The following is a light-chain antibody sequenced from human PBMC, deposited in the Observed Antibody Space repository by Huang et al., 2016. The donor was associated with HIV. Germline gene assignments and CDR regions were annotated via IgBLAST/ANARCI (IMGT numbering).Light chain of an antibody. V-gene: IGKV1-39*01. CDR3: QQSYSTPRT. J-gene: IGKJ1*01. CDR1: QSISSY. Sequence: DIQMTQSPSSLSASVGDRVTITCRASQSISSYFNWYQQKPGKAPKLLIYAASSLLSGVPSRFSGSGSGTDFALTISSLQPEDFATYYCQQSYSTPRTFGQGTKVEIK. CDR2: AAS.